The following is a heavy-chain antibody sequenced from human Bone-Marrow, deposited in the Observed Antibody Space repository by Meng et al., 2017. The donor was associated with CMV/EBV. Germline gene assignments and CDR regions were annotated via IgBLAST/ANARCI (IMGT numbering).Heavy chain of an antibody. CDR1: GFTFSDDW. V-gene: IGHV3-7*01. CDR3: TRVERSDDSRYRPFDY. D-gene: IGHD3-16*01. J-gene: IGHJ4*02. CDR2: IKQDGSEK. Sequence: GGSLRLSCAIYGFTFSDDWMTWVRQVPGRGLEWVATIKQDGSEKDYGDSVKDRFTISRDKANNALSLQLNYTRVEDTAIYYSTRVERSDDSRYRPFDYWGQGTRVTVSS.